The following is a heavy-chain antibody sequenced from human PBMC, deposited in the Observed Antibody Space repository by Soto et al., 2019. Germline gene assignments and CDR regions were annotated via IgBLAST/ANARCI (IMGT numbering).Heavy chain of an antibody. Sequence: ETLSLTCAVYGGSFSGYYWSWIRQPPGKGLEWIGEINHSGSTNYNPSLKSRVTISVDTSKNQFSLKLSSVTAADTAVYYCARAPRGGSSGYYSDYWGQGTLVTVSS. CDR2: INHSGST. CDR3: ARAPRGGSSGYYSDY. D-gene: IGHD3-22*01. CDR1: GGSFSGYY. J-gene: IGHJ4*02. V-gene: IGHV4-34*01.